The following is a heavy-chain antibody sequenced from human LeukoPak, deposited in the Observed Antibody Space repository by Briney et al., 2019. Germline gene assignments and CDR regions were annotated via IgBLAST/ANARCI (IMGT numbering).Heavy chain of an antibody. CDR3: ARHAPFGDGYNLGYFDY. J-gene: IGHJ4*02. CDR1: GGSISSYY. D-gene: IGHD5-24*01. V-gene: IGHV4-59*08. Sequence: PSETLSLTCTVSGGSISSYYWGWIRQPPGKGLEWIGYIYSSGSTNSNPSLMRRVTISVDTSKNQFSLKLSSVTAVDTAVYYCARHAPFGDGYNLGYFDYWGQGTLVTVSS. CDR2: IYSSGST.